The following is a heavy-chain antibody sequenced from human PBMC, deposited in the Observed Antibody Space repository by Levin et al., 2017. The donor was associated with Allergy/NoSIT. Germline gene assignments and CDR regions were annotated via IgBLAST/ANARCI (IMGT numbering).Heavy chain of an antibody. CDR2: IWYDGSNK. J-gene: IGHJ4*02. V-gene: IGHV3-33*01. CDR3: ARGPFGSSGYYLHY. CDR1: GFTFSSYG. Sequence: GGSLRLSCAASGFTFSSYGMHWVRQAPGKGLEWVAVIWYDGSNKYYADSVKGRFTISRDNSKNTLYLQMNSLGAEDTAVYYCARGPFGSSGYYLHYWGQGTLVTVSA. D-gene: IGHD6-13*01.